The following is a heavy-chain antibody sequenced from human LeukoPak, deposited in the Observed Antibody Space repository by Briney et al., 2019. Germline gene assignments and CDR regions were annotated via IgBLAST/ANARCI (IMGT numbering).Heavy chain of an antibody. CDR3: AIRYFDWMGFDY. V-gene: IGHV3-30*02. CDR2: TQYDGSNK. Sequence: GGSLRLSCAASGFTFDDYGMHWVRQAPGKGLEWVAFTQYDGSNKYYADSVKGRFTISRDSSKSTLYLQMNSLRIEDTAVYYCAIRYFDWMGFDYWAREPWSPSP. CDR1: GFTFDDYG. D-gene: IGHD3-9*01. J-gene: IGHJ4*02.